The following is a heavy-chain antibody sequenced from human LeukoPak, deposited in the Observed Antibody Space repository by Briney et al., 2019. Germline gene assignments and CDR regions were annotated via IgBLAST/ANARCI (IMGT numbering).Heavy chain of an antibody. J-gene: IGHJ1*01. D-gene: IGHD1-26*01. CDR3: ARGTLGNEYFQH. CDR1: GYTFTSYD. V-gene: IGHV1-8*01. CDR2: MNPNSGNT. Sequence: ASVKVSCKASGYTFTSYDINWVRQATGQGLEWMGWMNPNSGNTGYAQKFQGRVTMTRNTSISTAYMELSSLRSEDTAVYYCARGTLGNEYFQHWGQGTLVTVSS.